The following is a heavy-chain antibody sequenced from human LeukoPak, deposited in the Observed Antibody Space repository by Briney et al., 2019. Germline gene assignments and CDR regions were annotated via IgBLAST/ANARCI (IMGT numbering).Heavy chain of an antibody. D-gene: IGHD1-26*01. CDR3: TTVREVGVTWS. V-gene: IGHV3-15*04. CDR1: GFTFSNAW. CDR2: IETKADGGTT. Sequence: GGSLRLSCAASGFTFSNAWMNWVRQAPGKGLEWVGRIETKADGGTTDYAAPVEGRFTISRDDSKNTLYLQMNSLKTEDTAVYYCTTVREVGVTWSWGQGTLVTVSS. J-gene: IGHJ4*02.